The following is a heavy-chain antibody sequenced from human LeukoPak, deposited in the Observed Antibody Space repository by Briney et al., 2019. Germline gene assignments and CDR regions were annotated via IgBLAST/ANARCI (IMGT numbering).Heavy chain of an antibody. J-gene: IGHJ4*02. V-gene: IGHV3-23*01. CDR2: ISGSGGST. Sequence: PGRSLRLSCAASGFTFSSYAMSWVRQAPGKGLEWVSAISGSGGSTYYADSVKGRFTISRDNSKNTLYLQMNSLRAEDTAVYYCAKDSGDSSGWYGSRFDYWGQGTLVTVSS. D-gene: IGHD6-19*01. CDR3: AKDSGDSSGWYGSRFDY. CDR1: GFTFSSYA.